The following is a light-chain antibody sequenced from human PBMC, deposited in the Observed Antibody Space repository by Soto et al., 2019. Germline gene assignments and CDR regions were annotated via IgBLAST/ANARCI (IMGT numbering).Light chain of an antibody. CDR3: CSYAGSTV. V-gene: IGLV2-23*01. J-gene: IGLJ2*01. CDR2: EGS. Sequence: QSVLTQPASVSGSPGQSTTISCTGTSSDVGSYNLVSWYQQHPGKAPKLMIYEGSKRPSGVSNRFSGSKSGNTASLTISGLQAEDEADYYCCSYAGSTVFGGGTKVTVL. CDR1: SSDVGSYNL.